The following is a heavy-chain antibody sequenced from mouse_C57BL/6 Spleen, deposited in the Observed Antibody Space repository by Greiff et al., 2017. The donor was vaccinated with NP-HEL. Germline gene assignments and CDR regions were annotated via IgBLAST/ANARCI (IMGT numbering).Heavy chain of an antibody. CDR1: GFTFSSYA. D-gene: IGHD3-1*01. V-gene: IGHV5-4*03. Sequence: EVKLVESGGGLVKPGGSLKLSCAASGFTFSSYAMSWVRQTPEKRLEWVATISDGGSYTYYPDNVKGRFTISRDNAKNNLYLQMSHLKSEDTARDYCARTDPGRVYLDYWGQGTTLTVSS. CDR3: ARTDPGRVYLDY. J-gene: IGHJ2*01. CDR2: ISDGGSYT.